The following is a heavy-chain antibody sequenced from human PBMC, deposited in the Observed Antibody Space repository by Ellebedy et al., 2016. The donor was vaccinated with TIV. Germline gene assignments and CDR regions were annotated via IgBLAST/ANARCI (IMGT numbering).Heavy chain of an antibody. J-gene: IGHJ4*02. CDR3: TRGPSGGYFDY. Sequence: AASVQVSCKVSGYIFTDYYIHWFRQAPGQEFEWMGWINPNNGGTNYAQKFQDRVTMTRDTTISTVYMDLSRLTSDDTAVYYCTRGPSGGYFDYWGQGTLVPVSS. D-gene: IGHD3-10*01. V-gene: IGHV1-2*02. CDR2: INPNNGGT. CDR1: GYIFTDYY.